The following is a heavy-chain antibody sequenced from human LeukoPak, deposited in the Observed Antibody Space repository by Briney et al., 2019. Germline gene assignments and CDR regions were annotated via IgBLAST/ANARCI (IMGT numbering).Heavy chain of an antibody. J-gene: IGHJ4*02. CDR3: ARYYGSGSVGGFDY. CDR1: GFTFSSFA. V-gene: IGHV3-30-3*01. D-gene: IGHD3-10*01. CDR2: ISYDGSNK. Sequence: GGSLRLSCAASGFTFSSFAMHWVRQAPGKGLEWVAVISYDGSNKYYADSVKGRFTISRDNSKNTLSLQMNSLRAEDTAVYYCARYYGSGSVGGFDYWGQGTLVTVSS.